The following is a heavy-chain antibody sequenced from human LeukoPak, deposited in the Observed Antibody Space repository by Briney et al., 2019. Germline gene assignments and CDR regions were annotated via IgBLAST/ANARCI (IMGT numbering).Heavy chain of an antibody. CDR3: ARDLSPDYYGSGSYYNRAEYFQH. Sequence: GGSLRLSCAASGFTFSDYYMSWLRQAPGKGLEWVSYISSSGSTIYYADSVKGRFTISRDNAKSSLYLQMNSLRAEDTAVYYCARDLSPDYYGSGSYYNRAEYFQHWGQGTLVTVSA. CDR2: ISSSGSTI. CDR1: GFTFSDYY. J-gene: IGHJ1*01. D-gene: IGHD3-10*01. V-gene: IGHV3-11*01.